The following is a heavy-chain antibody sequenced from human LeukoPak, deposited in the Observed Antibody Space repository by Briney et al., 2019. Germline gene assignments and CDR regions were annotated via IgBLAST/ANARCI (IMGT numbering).Heavy chain of an antibody. CDR1: GGSISSYY. D-gene: IGHD2-2*02. Sequence: SETLSLTCTVSGGSISSYYWSWIRQPPGKGLEWIGYIYYSGSTNYNPSLKSRVTISVDTSKNQFSLRLSSVTAADTAVYYCARERREGYCSSTSCYRGNAFDIWGQGTMVTVSS. CDR2: IYYSGST. J-gene: IGHJ3*02. CDR3: ARERREGYCSSTSCYRGNAFDI. V-gene: IGHV4-59*01.